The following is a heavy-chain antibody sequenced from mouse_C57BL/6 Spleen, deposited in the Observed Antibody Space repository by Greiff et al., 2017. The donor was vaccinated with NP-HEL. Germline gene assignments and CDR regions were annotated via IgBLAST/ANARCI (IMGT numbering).Heavy chain of an antibody. J-gene: IGHJ4*01. CDR3: ARTPSNYYVMDY. CDR2: IYPGDGDT. Sequence: QVQLQQSGPELVKPGASVKISCTASGYAFSSSWMNWVKQRPGKGLEWIGRIYPGDGDTNYNGKFKGKATLTADKSSSTAYMQLSSLTSEDTAVYFCARTPSNYYVMDYWGQGTTVTVSS. CDR1: GYAFSSSW. V-gene: IGHV1-82*01.